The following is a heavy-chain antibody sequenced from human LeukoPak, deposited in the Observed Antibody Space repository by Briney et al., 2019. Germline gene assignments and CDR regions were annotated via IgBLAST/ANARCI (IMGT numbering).Heavy chain of an antibody. CDR1: GFTFSSYS. J-gene: IGHJ6*02. V-gene: IGHV3-48*04. CDR3: CSGHSSDDYGMSV. Sequence: PGGSLRLSCAASGFTFSSYSMNWVRQAPGKGLEWVSYISSSSSTIYYADSVKGRFTISRDNAKNSLYLQMNSLRAEDTAVYYCCSGHSSDDYGMSVWGQGTTVTVSS. D-gene: IGHD2-15*01. CDR2: ISSSSSTI.